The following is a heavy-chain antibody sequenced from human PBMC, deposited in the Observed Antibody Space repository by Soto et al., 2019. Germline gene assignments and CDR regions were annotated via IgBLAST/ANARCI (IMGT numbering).Heavy chain of an antibody. J-gene: IGHJ4*02. V-gene: IGHV4-61*01. CDR1: GGSVSSAIYY. D-gene: IGHD2-2*01. Sequence: PSETLSLTCPVSGGSVSSAIYYWSWIRQPPGKGLEWIGYIYYSGSTNYNPSLKSRVTISVDTSKNQFSLKLTSVTAADTAVYYCARVNYQDDYWGQGTLVTVSS. CDR3: ARVNYQDDY. CDR2: IYYSGST.